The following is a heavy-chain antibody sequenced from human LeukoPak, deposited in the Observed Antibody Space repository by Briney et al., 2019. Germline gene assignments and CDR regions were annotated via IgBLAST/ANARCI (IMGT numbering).Heavy chain of an antibody. CDR3: AGQRGEFPGDAFDI. Sequence: SETLSLTCTVSGGSISSSSYYWGWIRQPPGKGLEWIVSIYYSGSTYYNPSLKSRVTISVDTSKNQFSLKLSSVTAADTAVYYCAGQRGEFPGDAFDIWGQGTTVTVSS. D-gene: IGHD1-14*01. V-gene: IGHV4-39*01. CDR1: GGSISSSSYY. J-gene: IGHJ3*02. CDR2: IYYSGST.